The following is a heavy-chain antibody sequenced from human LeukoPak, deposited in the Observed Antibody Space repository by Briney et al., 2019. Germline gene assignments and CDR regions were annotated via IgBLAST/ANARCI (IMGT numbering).Heavy chain of an antibody. CDR3: ARGTMIVVVPDY. D-gene: IGHD3-22*01. J-gene: IGHJ4*02. Sequence: PSETLSLTCTVSGYSISSGYYWGWIRQPPGKGLEWIGSIYHSGSTYYNPSLKSRVTISVDTSKNQFSLKLSSVTAADTAVYYCARGTMIVVVPDYWGQGTLVTVSS. CDR1: GYSISSGYY. CDR2: IYHSGST. V-gene: IGHV4-38-2*02.